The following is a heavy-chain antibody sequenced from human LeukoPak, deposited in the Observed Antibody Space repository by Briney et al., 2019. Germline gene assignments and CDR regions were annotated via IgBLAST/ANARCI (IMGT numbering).Heavy chain of an antibody. CDR1: GYTFTSYG. CDR3: ARVGSGSYLVIDY. V-gene: IGHV1-8*02. CDR2: MNPNSGNT. D-gene: IGHD1-26*01. J-gene: IGHJ4*02. Sequence: GASVKVSCKASGYTFTSYGISWVRQATGQGLEWMGWMNPNSGNTGYAQKFQGRVTMTRNTSISTAYMELSSLRSEDTAVYYCARVGSGSYLVIDYWGQGTLVTVSS.